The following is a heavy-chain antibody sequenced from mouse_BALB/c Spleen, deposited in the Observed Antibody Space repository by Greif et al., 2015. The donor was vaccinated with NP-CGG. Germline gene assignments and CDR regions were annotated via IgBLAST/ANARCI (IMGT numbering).Heavy chain of an antibody. D-gene: IGHD1-2*01. CDR1: GFNIKDTY. CDR3: ARILLLRLQNAMDY. J-gene: IGHJ4*01. CDR2: IDPANGNT. V-gene: IGHV14-3*02. Sequence: EVKLVESGAELVKPGASVKLSCTASGFNIKDTYMHWVKQRPEQGLEWIGRIDPANGNTKYDPKFQGKATITADTSSNTAYLQLSSLTSEDTAVYYCARILLLRLQNAMDYWGQGASVTVSS.